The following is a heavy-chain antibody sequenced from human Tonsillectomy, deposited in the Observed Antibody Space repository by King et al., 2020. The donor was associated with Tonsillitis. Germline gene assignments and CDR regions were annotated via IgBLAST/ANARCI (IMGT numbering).Heavy chain of an antibody. CDR3: ARERIAVTGTTYFDL. CDR1: GGSISSGNYY. V-gene: IGHV4-61*02. J-gene: IGHJ2*01. Sequence: QLQESGPGLVKPSQTLSLTCNVSGGSISSGNYYWHWIRQPAGKGLEWIGLFYTSGYTTFNPSLKSRITMSVDTSKNQFSLKLSSVTAADTAVYYCARERIAVTGTTYFDLWGRGTLVTVSS. D-gene: IGHD6-19*01. CDR2: FYTSGYT.